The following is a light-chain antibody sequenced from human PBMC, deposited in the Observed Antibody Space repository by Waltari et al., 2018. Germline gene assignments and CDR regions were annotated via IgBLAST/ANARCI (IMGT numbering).Light chain of an antibody. CDR3: QHYVRLPVT. CDR1: QSVGRS. CDR2: VSF. J-gene: IGKJ1*01. Sequence: EIVLTQSPATLSLSPGERATLSCRDSQSVGRSLAWYQQKAGQAPRLLNYVSFIRATVIADRFSGSGSGTVFILTISRLEHEDVAVYYCQHYVRLPVTFGQGTKVEIK. V-gene: IGKV3-20*01.